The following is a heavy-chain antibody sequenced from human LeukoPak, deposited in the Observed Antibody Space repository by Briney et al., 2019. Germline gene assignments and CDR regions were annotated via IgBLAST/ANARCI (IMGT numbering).Heavy chain of an antibody. J-gene: IGHJ4*02. CDR1: GGTFRSYA. D-gene: IGHD5-18*01. V-gene: IGHV1-69*05. CDR2: IIPIFGTA. CDR3: ARGTAMATNFDY. Sequence: SVKVSCKASGGTFRSYAISWVRQAPGQGLEWMGRIIPIFGTANYAQKFQGRVTITTDESTSTAYMELSSLRSEDTAVYYCARGTAMATNFDYWGQGTLVTVSS.